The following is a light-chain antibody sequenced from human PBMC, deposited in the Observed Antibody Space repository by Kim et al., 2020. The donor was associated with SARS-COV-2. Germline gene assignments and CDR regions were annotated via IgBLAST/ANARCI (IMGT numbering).Light chain of an antibody. Sequence: SYELTQPPSVSVAPGKTATISCGGNDIGTKTVHWYQQKPGQAPVMVINNDSDRPSGIPERFSGSNTGNTATLTISWVEARDEADYYCHVWDSSIYHLVFG. CDR1: DIGTKT. CDR2: NDS. V-gene: IGLV3-21*04. J-gene: IGLJ2*01. CDR3: HVWDSSIYHLV.